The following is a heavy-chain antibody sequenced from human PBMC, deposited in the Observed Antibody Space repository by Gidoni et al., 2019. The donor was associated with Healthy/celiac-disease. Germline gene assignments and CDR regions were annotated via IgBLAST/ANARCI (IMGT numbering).Heavy chain of an antibody. V-gene: IGHV3-64*01. CDR1: GFPFPSYA. CDR2: ISSNGGST. J-gene: IGHJ6*02. D-gene: IGHD2-2*02. CDR3: ARDAIPRYYYYYYGMDV. Sequence: EVQLVESGGGLVQPGGSLRLSCAASGFPFPSYAMHWVRQAPGKGLEYVSAISSNGGSTYYANSVKGRFTISRDNSKNTLYLQMGSLRAEDMAVYYCARDAIPRYYYYYYGMDVWGQGTTVTVSS.